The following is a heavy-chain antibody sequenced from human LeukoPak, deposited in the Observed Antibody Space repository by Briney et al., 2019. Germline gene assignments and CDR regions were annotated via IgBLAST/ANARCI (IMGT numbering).Heavy chain of an antibody. J-gene: IGHJ4*02. V-gene: IGHV3-7*05. CDR3: AKVGVAKKPYYFDY. Sequence: GGSLRLSCAASGTTFSIYWMTWVRQAPGKGLEWVANIRHDGGDKYYVDSVRGRFTISRDNAKKSLYLQMNSLRAEDTAVYYCAKVGVAKKPYYFDYWGQGTLVTVSS. CDR1: GTTFSIYW. D-gene: IGHD3-3*01. CDR2: IRHDGGDK.